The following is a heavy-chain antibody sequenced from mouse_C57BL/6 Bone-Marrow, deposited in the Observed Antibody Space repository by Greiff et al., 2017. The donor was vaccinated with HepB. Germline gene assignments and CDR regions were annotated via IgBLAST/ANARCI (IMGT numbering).Heavy chain of an antibody. CDR2: IDPENGDT. J-gene: IGHJ3*01. Sequence: PLQQSGAELVRPGASVKLSCTASGFNIKDDYMHWVKQRPEQGLEWIGWIDPENGDTEYASKFQGKATITADTSSNTAYLQLSSLTSEDTAVYYCTTGGDYDWFAYWGQGTLVTVSA. V-gene: IGHV14-4*01. D-gene: IGHD2-4*01. CDR1: GFNIKDDY. CDR3: TTGGDYDWFAY.